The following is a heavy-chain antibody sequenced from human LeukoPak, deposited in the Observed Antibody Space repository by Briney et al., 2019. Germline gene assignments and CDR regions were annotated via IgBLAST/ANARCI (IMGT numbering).Heavy chain of an antibody. CDR1: GFTFSGST. CDR3: RGSGELLDY. CDR2: IRSKSNSYAT. V-gene: IGHV3-73*01. J-gene: IGHJ4*02. D-gene: IGHD1-26*01. Sequence: PGGSLRLTCAASGFTFSGSTMHWVRQASGKGLEWVGRIRSKSNSYATAYAASVKGRFTISRDDSKDTAYLQMNSLKIEDTAVYYCRGSGELLDYWGQGTLVTVSS.